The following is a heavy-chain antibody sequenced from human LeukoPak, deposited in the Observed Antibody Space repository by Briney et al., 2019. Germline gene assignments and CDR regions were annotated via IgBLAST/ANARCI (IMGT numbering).Heavy chain of an antibody. CDR1: GGSISSYY. D-gene: IGHD6-13*01. CDR3: ARVGQQLVFLP. V-gene: IGHV4-59*01. Sequence: PSETLSLTCTVSGGSISSYYWSWIRQPPGKGLEWIGYIYYSGSTNYNPPLKSRVTISVDTSKNQFSLKLSSVTAADTAVYYCARVGQQLVFLPWGQGTLVTVSS. J-gene: IGHJ5*02. CDR2: IYYSGST.